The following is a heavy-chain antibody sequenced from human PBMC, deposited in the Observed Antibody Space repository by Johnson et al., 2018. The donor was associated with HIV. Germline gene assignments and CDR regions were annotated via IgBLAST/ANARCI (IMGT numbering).Heavy chain of an antibody. V-gene: IGHV3-30*04. D-gene: IGHD6-6*01. CDR3: ARPRTGIGARPIPGSGAFDI. J-gene: IGHJ3*02. Sequence: VQLVESGGGVVQPGRSLRLSCAASGFTFSSYAMHWVRQAPGKGLEWVAVISYDGSNKYYADSVKGRFNISRDNSKNTLYLQMNSLRDEDMTVYYCARPRTGIGARPIPGSGAFDIWGQGTMVTVAS. CDR1: GFTFSSYA. CDR2: ISYDGSNK.